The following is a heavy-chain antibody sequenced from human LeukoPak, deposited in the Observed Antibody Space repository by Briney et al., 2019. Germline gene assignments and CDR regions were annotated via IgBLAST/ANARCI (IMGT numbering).Heavy chain of an antibody. CDR1: GFTFSSYW. Sequence: GGSLRLSCAASGFTFSSYWMHWVRQAPGKGLVWVSRIIRDGSSTSYADSVKGRFTISRDNAKNTLYLQMSSLTAEDTAVYYCARAYSGDLPGSCWGQGTLVTVSS. CDR2: IIRDGSST. J-gene: IGHJ4*02. D-gene: IGHD4-17*01. CDR3: ARAYSGDLPGSC. V-gene: IGHV3-74*01.